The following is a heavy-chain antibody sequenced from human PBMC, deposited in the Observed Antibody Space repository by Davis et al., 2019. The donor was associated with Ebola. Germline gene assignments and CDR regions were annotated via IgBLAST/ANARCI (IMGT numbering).Heavy chain of an antibody. CDR3: ARDRGSSWYNWFDP. CDR1: GGSISSYY. CDR2: IYYSGST. J-gene: IGHJ5*02. Sequence: MPSETLSLTCTVSGGSISSYYWSWIRQPPGKGLEWIGYIYYSGSTNYNPSLKSRVTISLDTSKNQFSLKLSSVTAADTAVYYCARDRGSSWYNWFDPWGQGTLVTVSS. D-gene: IGHD6-13*01. V-gene: IGHV4-59*01.